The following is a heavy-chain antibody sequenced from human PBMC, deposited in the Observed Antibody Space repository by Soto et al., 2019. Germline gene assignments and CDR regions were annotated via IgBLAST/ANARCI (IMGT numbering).Heavy chain of an antibody. V-gene: IGHV1-69*13. CDR2: IIPIFGTA. J-gene: IGHJ4*02. D-gene: IGHD3-10*01. CDR3: ARERYYGSGSPH. CDR1: GGTFSSYA. Sequence: SVKVSCKASGGTFSSYAISWVRQAPGQGLEWMGGIIPIFGTANYAQKFQGRVTITADESTSTAYMELSSLRSEDTAVYYCARERYYGSGSPHWGQGTLVTAPQ.